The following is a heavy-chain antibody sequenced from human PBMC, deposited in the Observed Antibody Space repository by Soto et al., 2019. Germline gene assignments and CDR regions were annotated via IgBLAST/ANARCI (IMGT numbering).Heavy chain of an antibody. CDR1: GGSVSSGSYY. CDR2: IHYTGRT. J-gene: IGHJ6*02. D-gene: IGHD3-10*01. Sequence: QVQLQESGPGLVKPSETLSLTCTVSGGSVSSGSYYWSWIRQPPGKGLEWIGHIHYTGRTNYNASLKRRVTVSVDTSKSQCSLNLSPVTAAPTAVYYCARICGVGTGFGGVGVWGQGTTVTVSS. CDR3: ARICGVGTGFGGVGV. V-gene: IGHV4-61*01.